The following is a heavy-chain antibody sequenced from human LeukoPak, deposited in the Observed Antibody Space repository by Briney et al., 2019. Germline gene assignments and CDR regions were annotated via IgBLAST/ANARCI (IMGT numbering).Heavy chain of an antibody. CDR1: RFTLSNYA. V-gene: IGHV3-48*03. D-gene: IGHD2-15*01. CDR2: ISRSDGTV. Sequence: PGRSLRLSCAASRFTLSNYAMHWVRQAPGKGLEWVSYISRSDGTVYYADSVKGRFTISRNNAKNSLYLQMNSLRAEDTAVYYCARECSGGSCYSGDYWGQGTLVTVSS. CDR3: ARECSGGSCYSGDY. J-gene: IGHJ4*02.